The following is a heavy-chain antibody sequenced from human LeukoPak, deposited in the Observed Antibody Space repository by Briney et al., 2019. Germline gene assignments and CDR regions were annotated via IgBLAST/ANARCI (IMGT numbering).Heavy chain of an antibody. J-gene: IGHJ4*02. CDR3: AKDQYLHYYDSSGYYPPFDY. Sequence: PGGSLRLSCAASGFTFSSYGMHWVRQAPGKGLEWVAVISYDGSNKYYADSVKGRFTISRDNSENTLYLQMNSLRAEGTAVYYCAKDQYLHYYDSSGYYPPFDYWGQGTLVTVSS. D-gene: IGHD3-22*01. CDR2: ISYDGSNK. CDR1: GFTFSSYG. V-gene: IGHV3-30*18.